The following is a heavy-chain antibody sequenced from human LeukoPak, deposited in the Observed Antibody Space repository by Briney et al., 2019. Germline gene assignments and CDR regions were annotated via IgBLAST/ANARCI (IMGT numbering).Heavy chain of an antibody. D-gene: IGHD3-16*01. Sequence: GGSLRLSCAASGFTFSSYSMNWVRQAPGKGLEWVSYISSSSSTIYYADSVKGRFTISRDNAKNSLYLQMNSLRDEDTAVYYCARGTKVSYYDYVWGSYNNWFDPWGQGTLVTVSS. CDR3: ARGTKVSYYDYVWGSYNNWFDP. CDR2: ISSSSSTI. CDR1: GFTFSSYS. V-gene: IGHV3-48*02. J-gene: IGHJ5*02.